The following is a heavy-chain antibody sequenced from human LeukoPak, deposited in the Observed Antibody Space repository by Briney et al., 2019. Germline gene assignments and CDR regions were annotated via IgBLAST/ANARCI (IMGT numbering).Heavy chain of an antibody. CDR2: IYYSGST. CDR3: ARDGDYGSGSYYPPPLYYFDY. D-gene: IGHD3-10*01. V-gene: IGHV4-39*07. CDR1: GGSISSSSYY. J-gene: IGHJ4*02. Sequence: SETLSLTCTVSGGSISSSSYYWGWIRQPPGKGLEWIGGIYYSGSTYYNPSLKSRVTISVDTSKNQFSLKLSSVTAADTAVYYCARDGDYGSGSYYPPPLYYFDYWGQGTLVTVSS.